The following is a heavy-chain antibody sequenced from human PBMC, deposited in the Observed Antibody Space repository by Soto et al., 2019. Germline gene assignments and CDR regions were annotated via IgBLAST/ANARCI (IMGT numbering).Heavy chain of an antibody. V-gene: IGHV3-23*01. CDR2: IGGSGGYK. D-gene: IGHD6-13*01. CDR3: SKDAAMVSSTFNYFDY. CDR1: GFFFSSYA. J-gene: IGHJ4*02. Sequence: EVQLLESGGGLVQPGGSLRLSCAASGFFFSSYAMRWVRQAPGKGLEWVSGIGGSGGYKSYADSVKGRFTISRDNSKNALYLQMESLGAEDTAVYYCSKDAAMVSSTFNYFDYWGQGTLVAVYS.